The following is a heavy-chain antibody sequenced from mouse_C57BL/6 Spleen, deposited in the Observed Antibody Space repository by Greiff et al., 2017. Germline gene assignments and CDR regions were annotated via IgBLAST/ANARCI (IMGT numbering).Heavy chain of an antibody. D-gene: IGHD4-1*01. CDR2: ISDGGSYT. CDR3: ARNWDGGY. V-gene: IGHV5-4*01. J-gene: IGHJ2*01. Sequence: EVQLQESGGGLVKPGGSLKLSCAASGFTFSSYAMSWVRQTPEKRLEWVATISDGGSYTYYPDNVKGRFTISRDNAKNNLYLQMSHLKSEDTAMYYCARNWDGGYWGQGTTLTVSS. CDR1: GFTFSSYA.